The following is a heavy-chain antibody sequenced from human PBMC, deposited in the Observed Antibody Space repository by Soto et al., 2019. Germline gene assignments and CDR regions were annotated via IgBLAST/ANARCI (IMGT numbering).Heavy chain of an antibody. CDR3: ARAGYSSSWYSIFDY. CDR1: GGSISSYY. D-gene: IGHD6-13*01. J-gene: IGHJ4*02. V-gene: IGHV4-59*01. CDR2: IYYSGST. Sequence: RSLTCTVSGGSISSYYWSWIRQPPGKGLEWIGYIYYSGSTNYNPSLKSRVTISVDTSKNQFSLKLSSVTAADTAVYYCARAGYSSSWYSIFDYWGQGTLVTVSS.